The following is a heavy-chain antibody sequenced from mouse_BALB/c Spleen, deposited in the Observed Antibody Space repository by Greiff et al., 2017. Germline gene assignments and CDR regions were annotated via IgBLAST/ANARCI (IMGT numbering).Heavy chain of an antibody. J-gene: IGHJ1*01. D-gene: IGHD2-2*01. CDR3: ARRYYGYDEWYFDV. Sequence: VQLKESGGGLVKPGGSLKLSCAASGFTFSSYAMSWVRQTPEKRLEWVATISSGGSYTYYPDSVKGRFTISRDNAKNALYLQMSSLRSEDTAMYYCARRYYGYDEWYFDVWGAGTTVTVSS. V-gene: IGHV5-9-3*01. CDR1: GFTFSSYA. CDR2: ISSGGSYT.